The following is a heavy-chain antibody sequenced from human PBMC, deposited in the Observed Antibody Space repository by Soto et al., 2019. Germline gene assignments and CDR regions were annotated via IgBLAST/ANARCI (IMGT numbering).Heavy chain of an antibody. CDR1: GFTFSSYG. CDR2: ISYDGSNK. J-gene: IGHJ6*02. CDR3: AKDEGYYGSGSYAKSYGMDV. V-gene: IGHV3-30*18. D-gene: IGHD3-10*01. Sequence: QVQLVESGGGVVQPGRSLRLSCAASGFTFSSYGMHWVRQAPGKGLEWVAVISYDGSNKYYADSVKGRFTISRGNSKNTLYLQMNSLRAEDTAVYYCAKDEGYYGSGSYAKSYGMDVWGQGTTVTVSS.